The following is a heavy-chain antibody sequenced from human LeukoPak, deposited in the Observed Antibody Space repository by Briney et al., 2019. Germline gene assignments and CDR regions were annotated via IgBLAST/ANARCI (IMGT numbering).Heavy chain of an antibody. J-gene: IGHJ4*01. CDR1: GFTVTSNY. CDR2: IYSGGST. D-gene: IGHD1-26*01. Sequence: GGSLRLSCAASGFTVTSNYMSWVRQAPGKGLEWVSIIYSGGSTYYADSVKGRFTISRDNSRDSSKNTLYLQMNSLKVEETAVYYCAGVGQVGISYYFNYWGQEPWSPSPQ. CDR3: AGVGQVGISYYFNY. V-gene: IGHV3-53*01.